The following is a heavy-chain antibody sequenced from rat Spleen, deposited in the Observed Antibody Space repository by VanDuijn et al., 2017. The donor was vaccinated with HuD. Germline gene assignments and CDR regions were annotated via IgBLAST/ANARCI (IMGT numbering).Heavy chain of an antibody. CDR3: ARGSLGSGRLNWFVY. CDR1: GFIFSDHN. CDR2: ISYDGDSF. V-gene: IGHV5-7*01. D-gene: IGHD4-6*01. J-gene: IGHJ3*01. Sequence: EVQLVESGGGLVQPGRSLKLSCAASGFIFSDHNMAWVRQAPKKGLEWVATISYDGDSFYYRDSVRGRFTISRENARSTLYLQMDSLRSEDTATYYCARGSLGSGRLNWFVYWGQGTLVTVSS.